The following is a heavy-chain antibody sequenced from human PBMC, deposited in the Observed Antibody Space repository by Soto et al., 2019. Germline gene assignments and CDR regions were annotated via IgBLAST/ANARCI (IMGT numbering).Heavy chain of an antibody. Sequence: PSETLSLTCTVSGGSISSYYWSWIRQPPGKGLEWIGDIYHSGSTNYNPSLTSRVTMSVDKSKNQSSLKLTSVTAADTAVYYCARVEVPESSSWHPCDPWGQGTLVTVSS. D-gene: IGHD6-13*01. CDR1: GGSISSYY. J-gene: IGHJ5*02. V-gene: IGHV4-59*12. CDR3: ARVEVPESSSWHPCDP. CDR2: IYHSGST.